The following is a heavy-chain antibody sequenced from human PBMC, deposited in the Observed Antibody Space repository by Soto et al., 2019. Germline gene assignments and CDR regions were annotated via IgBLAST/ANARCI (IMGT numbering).Heavy chain of an antibody. J-gene: IGHJ4*02. CDR2: INPNSGGP. CDR3: ARSYSSGWLIFDY. V-gene: IGHV1-2*02. Sequence: QVQLVQSGAEVKKPGASVKVSCKASGYTFTGYYMHWVRQAPGQGLEWMGWINPNSGGPNYAQKFQGRDTLTRDTSISTAYMELSRLRSDDTAVYYCARSYSSGWLIFDYWGQGTLVTVSS. CDR1: GYTFTGYY. D-gene: IGHD6-19*01.